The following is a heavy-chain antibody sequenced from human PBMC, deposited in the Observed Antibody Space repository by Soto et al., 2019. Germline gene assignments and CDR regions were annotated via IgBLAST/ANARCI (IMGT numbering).Heavy chain of an antibody. CDR3: ARGVGASYYFDY. CDR1: GYTFTSYG. V-gene: IGHV1-18*01. Sequence: QVQLVQSGAEVKKPGASVKVSCKASGYTFTSYGISWVRQAPGQGLEWMGWISAYNGNTNYAQMLQGRVTMTTDTSARTADMELRSLRSDDTGVYYGARGVGASYYFDYWGQGTLVTVSS. J-gene: IGHJ4*02. D-gene: IGHD1-26*01. CDR2: ISAYNGNT.